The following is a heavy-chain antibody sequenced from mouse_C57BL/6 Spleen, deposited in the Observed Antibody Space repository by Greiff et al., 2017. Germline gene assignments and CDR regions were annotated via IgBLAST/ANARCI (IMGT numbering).Heavy chain of an antibody. Sequence: QVQLQQSGPELVKPGASVKISCKASGYAFSSSWMNWVKQRPGKGLEGIGRIYPGDGDTTYNGKFKGKATLTADKSSSTAYMQLSSLTSEDSAVYFCARDYYSGSSPYYFDYWGPGTTLPVSS. CDR3: ARDYYSGSSPYYFDY. D-gene: IGHD1-1*01. V-gene: IGHV1-82*01. J-gene: IGHJ2*01. CDR2: IYPGDGDT. CDR1: GYAFSSSW.